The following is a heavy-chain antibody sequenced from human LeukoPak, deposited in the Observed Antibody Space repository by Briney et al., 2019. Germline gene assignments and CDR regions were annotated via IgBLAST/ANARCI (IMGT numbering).Heavy chain of an antibody. D-gene: IGHD3-22*01. Sequence: GGSLRLSCAASGFTFSSYAMHWVRQAPGKGLEWVAVISYDGSNKYYADSVKGRFTISRDNSKNTLYLQMDSLRAEDTAVYYCAKDQRGYYQPSDYWGQGTLVTVSS. CDR1: GFTFSSYA. J-gene: IGHJ4*02. V-gene: IGHV3-30*04. CDR3: AKDQRGYYQPSDY. CDR2: ISYDGSNK.